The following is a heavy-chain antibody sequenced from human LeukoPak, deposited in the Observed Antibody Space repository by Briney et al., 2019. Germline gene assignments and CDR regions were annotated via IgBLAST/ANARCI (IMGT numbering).Heavy chain of an antibody. Sequence: PGGSLRLSCAASGFTVSSYSMNWVRQAPAPGLELVSSISSSSSYIYYADSVKGRFTISRDNAKNSLYLQMNSLRAEDTAVYYCARGDIVVVPAAPFDYWGQGTLVTVSS. J-gene: IGHJ4*02. CDR3: ARGDIVVVPAAPFDY. CDR2: ISSSSSYI. V-gene: IGHV3-21*01. CDR1: GFTVSSYS. D-gene: IGHD2-2*01.